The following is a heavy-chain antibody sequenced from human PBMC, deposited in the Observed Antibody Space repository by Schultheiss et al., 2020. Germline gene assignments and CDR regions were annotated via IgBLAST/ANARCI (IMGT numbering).Heavy chain of an antibody. CDR2: IYYSGST. J-gene: IGHJ6*02. V-gene: IGHV4-39*07. Sequence: SETLSLTCTVSGGSISSSSYYWGWIRQPPGKGLEWIGSIYYSGSTYYNPSLKSRVTISVDKSKNQFSLKLSSVTAVDTAVYYCARDSKFSGMDVWCQGTTVTVSS. CDR1: GGSISSSSYY. CDR3: ARDSKFSGMDV.